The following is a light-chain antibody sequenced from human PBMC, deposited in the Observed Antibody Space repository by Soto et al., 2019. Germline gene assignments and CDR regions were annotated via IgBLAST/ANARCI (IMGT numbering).Light chain of an antibody. J-gene: IGLJ3*02. V-gene: IGLV4-69*01. CDR1: SGHSSYT. CDR2: LDSDGSH. Sequence: QPVLTQSPSASASLGASVKLTCTLSSGHSSYTIVWHQQQPDKGPRFLMNLDSDGSHYKGDGIPDRFSGSSSGTERYLTISSLQSEDEADYYCQTWATGPDWVFGGGTKLTVL. CDR3: QTWATGPDWV.